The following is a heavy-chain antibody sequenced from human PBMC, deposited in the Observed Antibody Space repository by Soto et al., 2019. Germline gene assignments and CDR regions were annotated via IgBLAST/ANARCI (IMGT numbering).Heavy chain of an antibody. Sequence: QITLKEAGPTLVKPTQTLTLTCSFSGFSLITSGVGVGWIRQPPGKALEWLALIYWDDDTGYSTSLRNRLTITKDTSRNQVVLTMTNMDPADTGTYYWAHTLAPRILDSWGQGTLVTVSS. CDR3: AHTLAPRILDS. J-gene: IGHJ4*02. D-gene: IGHD5-12*01. CDR1: GFSLITSGVG. CDR2: IYWDDDT. V-gene: IGHV2-5*02.